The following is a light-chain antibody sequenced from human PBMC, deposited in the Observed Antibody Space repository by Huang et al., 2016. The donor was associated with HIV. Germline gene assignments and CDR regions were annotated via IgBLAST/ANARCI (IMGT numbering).Light chain of an antibody. J-gene: IGKJ2*01. CDR2: AAS. CDR3: QQSARTPRT. V-gene: IGKV1-39*01. Sequence: DIQITQSPSSLSASVGDTVIITCRASQNIKRYLNWYQQEPGKAPKILISAASNLQSGVPSTFRGSGSGTDFTLTINSLQPEDSATYYCQQSARTPRTFGQGTKLEI. CDR1: QNIKRY.